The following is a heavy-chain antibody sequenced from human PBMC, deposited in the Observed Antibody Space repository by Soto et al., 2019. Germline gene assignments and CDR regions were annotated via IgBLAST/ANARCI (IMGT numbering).Heavy chain of an antibody. CDR1: GFTFSDHY. Sequence: HPGGPLRLSCAASGFTFSDHYMDWVRQAPGKGLEWVGRTTNKANSYTTEYAASVKGRFTISRDDSKNSLYLQMNSLKTEDTAVYYCARALRVTTVSRSGVFLDWYFDLWGRGTLVTVSS. CDR2: TTNKANSYTT. J-gene: IGHJ2*01. V-gene: IGHV3-72*01. D-gene: IGHD4-17*01. CDR3: ARALRVTTVSRSGVFLDWYFDL.